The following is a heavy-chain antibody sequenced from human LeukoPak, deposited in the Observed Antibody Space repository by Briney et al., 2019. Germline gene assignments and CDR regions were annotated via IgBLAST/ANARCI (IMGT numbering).Heavy chain of an antibody. D-gene: IGHD2-8*01. J-gene: IGHJ4*02. CDR1: GGSISSYY. Sequence: SETLSLTCTVSGGSISSYYWSWIRQPPGKGLEWIGYIYYSGSTNYNPSLKSRVTISVDTSKNQFSLKLSSVTAADTAVYYCARHAKSSPYCFDYWGQGTLVTVSS. CDR3: ARHAKSSPYCFDY. V-gene: IGHV4-59*01. CDR2: IYYSGST.